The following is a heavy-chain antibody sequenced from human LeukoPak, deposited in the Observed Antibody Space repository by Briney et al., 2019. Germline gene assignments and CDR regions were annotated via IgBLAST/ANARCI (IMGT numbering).Heavy chain of an antibody. J-gene: IGHJ5*02. V-gene: IGHV1-69*05. CDR3: ARGGEDCSSISCYSNWFDP. CDR1: GGTFSSYA. D-gene: IGHD2-2*01. CDR2: IIPILGTA. Sequence: SVKVSCKASGGTFSSYAISWVRQAPGQGLEWMGGIIPILGTANYAQKFQGRVTITTDESTSTAYMELSSLRSEDTAVYYCARGGEDCSSISCYSNWFDPWGQGTLVTVST.